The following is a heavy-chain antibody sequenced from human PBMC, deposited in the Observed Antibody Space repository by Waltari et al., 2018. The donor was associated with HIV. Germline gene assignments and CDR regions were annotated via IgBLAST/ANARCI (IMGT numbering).Heavy chain of an antibody. V-gene: IGHV3-7*01. D-gene: IGHD3-10*01. CDR3: ARDISGDWFDP. J-gene: IGHJ5*02. Sequence: EVQLVESGGGLVQPGGSLRLSCAPSGFTFSIFGMSWVRQAPGKGLEWVANIKQEGSEKYYVDSVKGRFTISRDNAKNSLYLQMNSLRAEDTAVYYCARDISGDWFDPRGQGTLVTVSS. CDR1: GFTFSIFG. CDR2: IKQEGSEK.